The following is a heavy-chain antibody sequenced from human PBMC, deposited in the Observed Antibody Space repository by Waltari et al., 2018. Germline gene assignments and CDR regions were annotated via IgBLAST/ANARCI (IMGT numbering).Heavy chain of an antibody. D-gene: IGHD6-6*01. CDR1: GFTFSSYA. CDR3: AKEDSSSIRR. J-gene: IGHJ4*02. V-gene: IGHV3-23*03. Sequence: EVQLLESGGGLVQPGGSLRLSCAASGFTFSSYAMSWVRQAPGKGLEWFSVIYSGGSTYYADSVKGRFTISGDNSKNTLYLQMNSLRAEDTAVYYCAKEDSSSIRRWGQGTLVTVSS. CDR2: IYSGGST.